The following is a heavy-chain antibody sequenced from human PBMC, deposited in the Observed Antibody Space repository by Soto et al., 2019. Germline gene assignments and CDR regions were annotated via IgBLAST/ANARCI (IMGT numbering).Heavy chain of an antibody. D-gene: IGHD1-26*01. CDR2: IYYSGST. V-gene: IGHV4-31*03. CDR1: GGSISSGGYY. J-gene: IGHJ4*02. CDR3: AREQPPGSFDY. Sequence: QVQLQESGPGLVKPSQTLSLTCTVSGGSISSGGYYWSWIRQHPGKGLEWSGYIYYSGSTYYNPSLKSRITTPVDTSTNQFSLKLSSVTAADTAVYYWAREQPPGSFDYWCQGTLVTVSS.